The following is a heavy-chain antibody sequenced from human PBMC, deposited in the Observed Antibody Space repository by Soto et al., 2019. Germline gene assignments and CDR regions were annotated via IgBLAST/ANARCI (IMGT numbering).Heavy chain of an antibody. CDR1: GDSVSSNSAA. J-gene: IGHJ4*02. CDR3: ARLGGIAAAGTGFDY. D-gene: IGHD6-13*01. Sequence: SQTLSLTCAISGDSVSSNSAAWNWIRQSPSRGLEWLGRTYYRSKWYNDYAVSVKSRITINPDTSKNQFSLQLNSVTPEDTAVYYCARLGGIAAAGTGFDYWGQGSLVTVSS. CDR2: TYYRSKWYN. V-gene: IGHV6-1*01.